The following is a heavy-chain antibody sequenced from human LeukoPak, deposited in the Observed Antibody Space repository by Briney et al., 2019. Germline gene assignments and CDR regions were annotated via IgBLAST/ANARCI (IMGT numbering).Heavy chain of an antibody. CDR1: GYSFTSYW. D-gene: IGHD3-22*01. J-gene: IGHJ6*02. V-gene: IGHV5-51*01. Sequence: GESLKISCKGSGYSFTSYWIGWVRQMPGKGLEWMGIIYPGDSDTRYSPPFQGQVTISADKSISTAYLQWSSLKASDTAMYYCARHRRLAVVEFGYGMDVWGQGTTVTVSS. CDR2: IYPGDSDT. CDR3: ARHRRLAVVEFGYGMDV.